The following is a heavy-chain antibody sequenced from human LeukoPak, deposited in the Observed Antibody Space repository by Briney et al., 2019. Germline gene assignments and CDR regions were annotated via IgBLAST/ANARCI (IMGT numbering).Heavy chain of an antibody. CDR3: AKWAKYYYYGMDV. Sequence: PGGSVKLSCKRGRLTFRNSAKSWVLPAPGKKKEWVSAISGSGGSTYYADSVKGRFTISRDNSKNTLYLQMNSLRAEDTAVYYCAKWAKYYYYGMDVWGQGTTVTVSS. V-gene: IGHV3-23*01. CDR2: ISGSGGST. D-gene: IGHD4/OR15-4a*01. J-gene: IGHJ6*02. CDR1: RLTFRNSA.